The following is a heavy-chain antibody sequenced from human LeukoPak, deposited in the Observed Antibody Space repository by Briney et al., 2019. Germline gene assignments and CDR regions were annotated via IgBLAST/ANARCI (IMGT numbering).Heavy chain of an antibody. CDR1: LYTLTSYG. V-gene: IGHV1-18*01. D-gene: IGHD6-19*01. CDR2: ISAYNVNT. CDR3: ARDSSSGWYVDLDY. J-gene: IGHJ4*02. Sequence: GGAVNDSRMHSLYTLTSYGISWVRQAPRQGVERVGWISAYNVNTNNAQKLQSRVTMTTDTSTRIAYMELRSLRSDDTAVYYCARDSSSGWYVDLDYWGQGTMVTVSS.